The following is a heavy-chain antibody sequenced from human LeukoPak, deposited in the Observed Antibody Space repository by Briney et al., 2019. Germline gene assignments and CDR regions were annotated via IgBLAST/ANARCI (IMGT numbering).Heavy chain of an antibody. CDR1: GFTFNVAW. D-gene: IGHD6-6*01. Sequence: PGGSLRLSCAASGFTFNVAWMSWVRQTPGKGLQWVARSAATPDGPITEYATPVRGRFTISRDDSRNMVYLQMRSLRTDDKAIYYCVWSSTWNKRFYLDQWGQGTLVTVSS. V-gene: IGHV3-15*04. CDR2: SAATPDGPIT. J-gene: IGHJ4*02. CDR3: VWSSTWNKRFYLDQ.